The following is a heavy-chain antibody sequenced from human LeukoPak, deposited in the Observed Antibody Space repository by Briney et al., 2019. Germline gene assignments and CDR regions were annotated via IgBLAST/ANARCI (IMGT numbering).Heavy chain of an antibody. D-gene: IGHD4-17*01. Sequence: ASVKVSCKASGGTFSGYAISWVRQAPGQGLEWMGGIIPIFGTANYAQKFQGRVTITADESTSTAYMELSSLRSEDTAVYYCASGDYGDILDYWGQGTLVTVSS. CDR3: ASGDYGDILDY. V-gene: IGHV1-69*13. CDR2: IIPIFGTA. J-gene: IGHJ4*02. CDR1: GGTFSGYA.